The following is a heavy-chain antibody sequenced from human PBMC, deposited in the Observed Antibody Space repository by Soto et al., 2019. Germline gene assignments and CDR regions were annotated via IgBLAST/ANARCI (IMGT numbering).Heavy chain of an antibody. J-gene: IGHJ4*02. Sequence: SETLSLTCTASGGSISSYYWSWIRQPPGKGLEWIGYIHYSGSTNYNPSLKSRVTISVDTSKNQFSLKLSSLTAADTAVYYCARLTSGWYSYWGQGTQVTVSS. D-gene: IGHD6-19*01. CDR2: IHYSGST. CDR1: GGSISSYY. CDR3: ARLTSGWYSY. V-gene: IGHV4-59*08.